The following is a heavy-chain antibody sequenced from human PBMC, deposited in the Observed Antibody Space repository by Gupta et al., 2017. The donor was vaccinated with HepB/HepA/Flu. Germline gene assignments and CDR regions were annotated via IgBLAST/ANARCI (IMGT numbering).Heavy chain of an antibody. D-gene: IGHD3-10*01. J-gene: IGHJ5*02. CDR2: IYWNADK. V-gene: IGHV2-5*01. CDR3: AHRRDSYNKSPNLCCCVP. Sequence: QITLKESGPTVVEPTQTLTLTCTFSGFSLTTDGMGVGWIRQPPGKALEWLALIYWNADKHYSPALRNRLAITKDTSKNQVVLTLTNGENADTGTYYCAHRRDSYNKSPNLCCCVPWGQGALGKVSS. CDR1: GFSLTTDGMG.